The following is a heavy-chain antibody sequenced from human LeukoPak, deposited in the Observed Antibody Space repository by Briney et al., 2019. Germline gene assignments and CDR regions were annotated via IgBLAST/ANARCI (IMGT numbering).Heavy chain of an antibody. Sequence: GGSLRLSCAAPGFTVSSNYMSWVRQAPGKGLEWVSVIYSGGSTYYADSVKGRFTISRHNSKNTLYLQMNSLGAEDTAVYYCARGVAGLFDYWGQGTLVTVSS. D-gene: IGHD6-19*01. CDR1: GFTVSSNY. CDR3: ARGVAGLFDY. CDR2: IYSGGST. J-gene: IGHJ4*02. V-gene: IGHV3-53*04.